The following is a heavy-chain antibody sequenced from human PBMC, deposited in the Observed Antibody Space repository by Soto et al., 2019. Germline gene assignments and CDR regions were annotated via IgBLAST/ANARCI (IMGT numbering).Heavy chain of an antibody. CDR1: GGSISNYY. V-gene: IGHV4-59*08. CDR3: ARRYGGTFDY. D-gene: IGHD2-15*01. Sequence: SETLSLTCTFSGGSISNYYWSWIRQPPGKGLEWIGYIYYSGSTNYNPSLKSRVTISVDTSKNQFSLKLSSVTAADTAVYYCARRYGGTFDYWGQGTLVTVPQ. CDR2: IYYSGST. J-gene: IGHJ4*02.